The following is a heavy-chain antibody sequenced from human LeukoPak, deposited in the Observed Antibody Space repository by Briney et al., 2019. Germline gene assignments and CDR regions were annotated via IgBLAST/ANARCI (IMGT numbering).Heavy chain of an antibody. Sequence: SETLSLTCAVYGGSFSGYYWSWIRQPPGKGLEWIGEINHSGSTNYNPSLKSRVTISVDTSKNQFSLKLSSVTAADTAVYYCARAPYSYGHFDYWGQGTLVTVSS. D-gene: IGHD5-18*01. CDR1: GGSFSGYY. J-gene: IGHJ4*02. V-gene: IGHV4-34*01. CDR2: INHSGST. CDR3: ARAPYSYGHFDY.